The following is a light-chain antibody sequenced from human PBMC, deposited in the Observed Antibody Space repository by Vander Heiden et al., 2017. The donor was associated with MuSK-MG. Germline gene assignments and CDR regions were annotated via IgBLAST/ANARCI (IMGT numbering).Light chain of an antibody. CDR3: CSYAGNYTWV. V-gene: IGLV2-11*01. CDR2: DGS. Sequence: QSALPQPRSVSGSPGQSVTISCSGTSSDVGAYPYVSWYQQHPGKAPKLMIYDGSKRPAGVSDRFSGSKAGDTASLTISGLQAEEEDDYYCCSYAGNYTWVFGGGTKLTVL. J-gene: IGLJ3*02. CDR1: SSDVGAYPY.